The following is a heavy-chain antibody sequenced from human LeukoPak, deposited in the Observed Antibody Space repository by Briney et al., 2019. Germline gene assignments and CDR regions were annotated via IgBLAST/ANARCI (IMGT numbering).Heavy chain of an antibody. D-gene: IGHD1-26*01. J-gene: IGHJ4*02. CDR3: AKILSGTYSFDL. CDR1: GSTFSTYP. V-gene: IGHV3-23*01. Sequence: GESLRLSCTASGSTFSTYPMTWVRQAPGQGLEWVSAISGNCVTIYYADSVKGRFTISRDNSKNTLYLQMYSLRAEDTAVYYCAKILSGTYSFDLWGQGTLVTVSS. CDR2: ISGNCVTI.